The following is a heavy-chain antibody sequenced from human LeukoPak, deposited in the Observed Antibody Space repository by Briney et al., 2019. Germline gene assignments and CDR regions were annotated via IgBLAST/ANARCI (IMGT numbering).Heavy chain of an antibody. CDR2: ISAYNGNT. Sequence: ASVKVSCKASGYSFTSYGISWVRQAPGQGLEWIGWISAYNGNTNYAQKLQGRVTMTTDTSTSTAYMELSSLRSDESFVDYCAKHGYRYSFDSWGQGTLVTVSS. D-gene: IGHD3-16*02. V-gene: IGHV1-18*01. J-gene: IGHJ4*02. CDR3: AKHGYRYSFDS. CDR1: GYSFTSYG.